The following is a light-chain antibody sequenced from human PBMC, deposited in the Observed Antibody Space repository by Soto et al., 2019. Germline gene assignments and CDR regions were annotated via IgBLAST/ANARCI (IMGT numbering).Light chain of an antibody. CDR1: SSDVGGYNY. CDR3: QSYDFTLGAFWV. V-gene: IGLV2-14*01. J-gene: IGLJ3*02. CDR2: EVS. Sequence: QSVLTQPASVSGSPGQSITISCTGTSSDVGGYNYVSWYQQHPGKAPKLMIYEVSNRPSGVSNRFSGSKSGNTASLTISGLQAEDEAHYFCQSYDFTLGAFWVFGGGTKVTVL.